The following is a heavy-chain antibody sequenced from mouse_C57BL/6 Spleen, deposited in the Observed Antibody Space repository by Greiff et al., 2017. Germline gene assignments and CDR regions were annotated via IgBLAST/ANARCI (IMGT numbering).Heavy chain of an antibody. D-gene: IGHD2-5*01. CDR2: LYPRDGST. J-gene: IGHJ1*03. V-gene: IGHV1-85*01. Sequence: VQLQQSGPELVKPGASVKLSCKASGYTFTSYDINWVKQRPGQGLEWIGWLYPRDGSTKYNEKFKGKATLTVDTSSSTAYMELHSLTSEDSAVYFCARATYYSNTGDFDVWGTGTTVTVSS. CDR1: GYTFTSYD. CDR3: ARATYYSNTGDFDV.